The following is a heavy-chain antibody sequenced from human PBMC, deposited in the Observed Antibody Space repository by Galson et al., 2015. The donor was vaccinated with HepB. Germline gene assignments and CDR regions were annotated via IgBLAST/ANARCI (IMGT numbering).Heavy chain of an antibody. Sequence: SLRLSCAASGFTFSSYWMHWVRQAPGKGLVWVSRINSDGSSTSYADSVKGRFTISRDNAKNTLYLQMNSLRAEDTAVYYCARGHSSSWYIAYYYYGMDVWGQGTTVTVSS. V-gene: IGHV3-74*01. J-gene: IGHJ6*02. D-gene: IGHD6-13*01. CDR3: ARGHSSSWYIAYYYYGMDV. CDR2: INSDGSST. CDR1: GFTFSSYW.